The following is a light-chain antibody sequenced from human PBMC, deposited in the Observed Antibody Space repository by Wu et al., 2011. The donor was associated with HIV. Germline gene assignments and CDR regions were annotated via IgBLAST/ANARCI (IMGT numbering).Light chain of an antibody. CDR2: GAS. CDR3: QQYGSSPSRS. V-gene: IGKV3-15*01. CDR1: QSVSSN. Sequence: EIVMTQSPATLSVSPGERATLSCRASQSVSSNLAWYQQKPGQAPRLLIHGASTRATGIPDRFSGSGSGTEFTLTIRSLQSEDFAVYYCQQYGSSPSRSFGQGDQTGDQT. J-gene: IGKJ2*03.